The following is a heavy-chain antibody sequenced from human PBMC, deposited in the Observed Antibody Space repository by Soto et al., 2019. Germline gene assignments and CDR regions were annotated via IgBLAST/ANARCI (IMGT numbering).Heavy chain of an antibody. V-gene: IGHV3-21*01. J-gene: IGHJ6*03. D-gene: IGHD2-8*01. CDR1: GFSFSTYN. CDR3: ARGMAGSGYYYYYMDV. CDR2: ISSSGSYI. Sequence: EVQLVESGGGLVKPGGSLRLSCAASGFSFSTYNMNWVRQAPGKGLEWVSSISSSGSYIYYADSVKGRFTISRDNAKNSLYLQMNSLRAEDTAVFYCARGMAGSGYYYYYMDVWGKGTTVTVSS.